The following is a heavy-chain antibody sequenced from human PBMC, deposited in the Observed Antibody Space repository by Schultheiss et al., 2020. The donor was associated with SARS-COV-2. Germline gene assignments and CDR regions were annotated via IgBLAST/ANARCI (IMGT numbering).Heavy chain of an antibody. J-gene: IGHJ4*02. D-gene: IGHD6-19*01. CDR1: GFTFSDHY. CDR2: ISSSSSYI. CDR3: ARVEDSGWYIFDY. Sequence: GGSLRLSCAASGFTFSDHYMDWVRQAPGKGLEWVSSISSSSSYIYYADSVKGRFTISRDNAKNSLYLQMNSLRAEDTAVYYCARVEDSGWYIFDYWGQGTLVTVSS. V-gene: IGHV3-21*04.